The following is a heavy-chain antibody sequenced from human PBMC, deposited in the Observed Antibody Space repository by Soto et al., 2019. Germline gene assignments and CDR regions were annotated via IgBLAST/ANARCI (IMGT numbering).Heavy chain of an antibody. V-gene: IGHV3-53*02. J-gene: IGHJ6*02. Sequence: EVQLVETGGGLIQPGGSLRLSCLASGFSVTTNYIIWVRQPPGKGLEWVSTTFTGGSTHYADSVKGRFSISRDNSKNTVYLQMTSLRVEDTAVYYCAKKPPSSIQGWAFGMDVWGQGTTVSVSS. CDR3: AKKPPSSIQGWAFGMDV. CDR2: TFTGGST. CDR1: GFSVTTNY. D-gene: IGHD1-26*01.